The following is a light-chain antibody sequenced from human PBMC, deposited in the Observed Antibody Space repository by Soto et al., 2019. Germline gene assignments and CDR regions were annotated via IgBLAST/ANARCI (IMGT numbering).Light chain of an antibody. CDR3: QQYGSSPRT. V-gene: IGKV3-20*01. CDR1: HSVSSSY. CDR2: GAS. Sequence: IVLTHSPCSLSFSPRERATLSCISSHSVSSSYLAWYQQKPGQAPRLLIYGASNRATGIPDRFSGSGSGTDFTLTITRLEPEDFAVYFCQQYGSSPRTFGQGTRLEIK. J-gene: IGKJ5*01.